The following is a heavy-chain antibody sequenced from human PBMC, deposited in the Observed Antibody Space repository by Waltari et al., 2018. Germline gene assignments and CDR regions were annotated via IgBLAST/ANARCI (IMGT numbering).Heavy chain of an antibody. V-gene: IGHV4-34*01. CDR1: GGSFSGYY. Sequence: QVQLQQWGAGLLKPSETLSLTCAVYGGSFSGYYWSWIPQPPGKGLEWIGEINHNGSTNYNPSLKIRVTISVDTSKNQFSLKLRSVTAADTAVYYCARSGRWPPRGIDYWGQGTLVTVSS. J-gene: IGHJ4*02. CDR2: INHNGST. CDR3: ARSGRWPPRGIDY.